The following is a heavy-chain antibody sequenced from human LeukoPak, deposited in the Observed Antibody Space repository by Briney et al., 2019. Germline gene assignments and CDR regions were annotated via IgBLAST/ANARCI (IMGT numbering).Heavy chain of an antibody. J-gene: IGHJ5*02. Sequence: ASVKVSCKASGGTFSSYAISWVRQAPGQGLEWMVRIIPIFGTANYAQKFQGRVTITTDESTSTAYMELSSLRSEDTAVYYCARDKFGGYGDNWFDPWGQGTLVTVSS. CDR2: IIPIFGTA. D-gene: IGHD5-12*01. CDR1: GGTFSSYA. V-gene: IGHV1-69*05. CDR3: ARDKFGGYGDNWFDP.